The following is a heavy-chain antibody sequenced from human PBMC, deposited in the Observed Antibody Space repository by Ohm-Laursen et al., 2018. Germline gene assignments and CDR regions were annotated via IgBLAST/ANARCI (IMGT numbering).Heavy chain of an antibody. D-gene: IGHD3-16*01. J-gene: IGHJ4*02. CDR1: GYTFTGYY. Sequence: GASVKVSCKASGYTFTGYYMHWVRQAPGQGLEWMGWINPNSGGTNYAQKFQGRVTMTRDTSISTAYMELSRLRSDDTAVYYCAAREEGITQNFDYGGQGPLVTVSS. V-gene: IGHV1-2*02. CDR3: AAREEGITQNFDY. CDR2: INPNSGGT.